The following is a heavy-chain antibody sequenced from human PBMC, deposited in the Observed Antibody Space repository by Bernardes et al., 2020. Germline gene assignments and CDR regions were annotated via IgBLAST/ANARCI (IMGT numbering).Heavy chain of an antibody. V-gene: IGHV3-53*01. CDR1: GFTVSSNY. CDR2: IYSGGST. Sequence: GGSLRLSCAASGFTVSSNYMSWVRQAPGKGLEWVSVIYSGGSTYYADSVKGRFTISRDNSKNTLYLQMNSLRAEDTAVYYCARDSAYYYGSGSYLRYGMDVWGQGTTVTVSS. J-gene: IGHJ6*02. CDR3: ARDSAYYYGSGSYLRYGMDV. D-gene: IGHD3-10*01.